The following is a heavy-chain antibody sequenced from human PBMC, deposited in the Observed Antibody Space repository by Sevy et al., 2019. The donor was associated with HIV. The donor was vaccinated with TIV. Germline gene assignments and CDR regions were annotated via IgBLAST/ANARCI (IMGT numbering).Heavy chain of an antibody. Sequence: SETLSLTCTVSGGSISSSSYYWGWIRQPPGKGLEWIGSIYYRGSTYYNPSLKSRVTISVDTSKNQFSLKLSSVTAADTAVYYCAVITMVRGVTYYYYGMDVWGQGTTVTVSS. CDR2: IYYRGST. D-gene: IGHD3-10*01. CDR3: AVITMVRGVTYYYYGMDV. V-gene: IGHV4-39*01. J-gene: IGHJ6*02. CDR1: GGSISSSSYY.